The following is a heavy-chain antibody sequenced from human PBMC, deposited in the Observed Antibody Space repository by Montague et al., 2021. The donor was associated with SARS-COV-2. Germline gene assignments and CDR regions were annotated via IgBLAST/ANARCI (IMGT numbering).Heavy chain of an antibody. V-gene: IGHV4-59*11. Sequence: SETLSLTCTVSGGSIDSHYWSWLRQPPGKGLEWIGYIYYRGTTNYNPSLESRVTMSVDTSKNQFSLNLSSVTAADTAMYYCARELQYNWFDPWGQGTLVTVSS. CDR1: GGSIDSHY. CDR2: IYYRGTT. J-gene: IGHJ5*02. CDR3: ARELQYNWFDP. D-gene: IGHD2-21*02.